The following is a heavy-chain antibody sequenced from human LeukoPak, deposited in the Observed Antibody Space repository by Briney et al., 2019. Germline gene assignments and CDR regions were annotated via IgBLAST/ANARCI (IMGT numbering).Heavy chain of an antibody. CDR3: ARDRWGGGGSNEEL. V-gene: IGHV1-18*04. D-gene: IGHD1-26*01. CDR2: ISAYNGNT. Sequence: GASVKVSCKASGYTFTSYYMHWVRQAPGQGLEWMGWISAYNGNTNYAQKLQGRVTMTTDTSTSTAYMELRSLRSDDTAVYYCARDRWGGGGSNEELWGQGTLVTVSS. J-gene: IGHJ4*02. CDR1: GYTFTSYY.